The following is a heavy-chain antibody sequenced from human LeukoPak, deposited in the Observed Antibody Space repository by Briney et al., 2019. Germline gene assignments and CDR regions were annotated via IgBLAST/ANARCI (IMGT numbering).Heavy chain of an antibody. D-gene: IGHD5-18*01. CDR1: GGTFSSYA. J-gene: IGHJ5*02. V-gene: IGHV1-69*04. CDR2: IIPILGIA. CDR3: GQTWDTAMVS. Sequence: AAVKVSCKASGGTFSSYAISWGRGAPGQGLEWMGRIIPILGIANYAQKFQGRVTITADKSTSTAYMELSSLRSEDTAVYYCGQTWDTAMVSWGQGTLVTVSS.